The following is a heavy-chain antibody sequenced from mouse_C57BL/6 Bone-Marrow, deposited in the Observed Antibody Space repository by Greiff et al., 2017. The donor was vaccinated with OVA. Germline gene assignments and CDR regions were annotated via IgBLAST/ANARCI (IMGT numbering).Heavy chain of an antibody. Sequence: VQLKESGAELVRPGASVKLSCTASGFNIKDDYMHWVKQRPEQGLEWIGWIDPDNGDTEYASKVQGKDTITADTSSNPAYLQLSSLTSEDTAVYYWTTDGSSYWYFDVWGKGTTVTVSS. CDR3: TTDGSSYWYFDV. J-gene: IGHJ1*03. V-gene: IGHV14-4*01. CDR2: IDPDNGDT. D-gene: IGHD1-1*01. CDR1: GFNIKDDY.